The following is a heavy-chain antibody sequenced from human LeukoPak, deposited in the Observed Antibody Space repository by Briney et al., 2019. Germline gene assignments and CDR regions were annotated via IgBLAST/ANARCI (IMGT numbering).Heavy chain of an antibody. CDR1: GYTFTANY. Sequence: ASVKVSCKASGYTFTANYIHWVRQAPGQGLEWMGWINPNGGGTHYVQKFQGWVTLTRVTSISTLYMELSSLKSDDTAVYYCARGFGTSWFDYWGQGTLVTVSS. V-gene: IGHV1-2*04. CDR2: INPNGGGT. J-gene: IGHJ4*02. D-gene: IGHD2-2*01. CDR3: ARGFGTSWFDY.